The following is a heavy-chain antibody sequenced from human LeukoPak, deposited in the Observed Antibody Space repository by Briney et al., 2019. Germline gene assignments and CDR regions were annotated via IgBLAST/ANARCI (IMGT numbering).Heavy chain of an antibody. Sequence: SVKVSCKASGGTFSSYAISCVRHAAGQGLEWMGRIIPILGIANYAQKFQGRVTITAHKSTSSAYMELSSLRVEDTAVYYCARDRADLGPANFDYWGQGTLFTVSS. CDR2: IIPILGIA. CDR1: GGTFSSYA. CDR3: ARDRADLGPANFDY. J-gene: IGHJ4*02. V-gene: IGHV1-69*04.